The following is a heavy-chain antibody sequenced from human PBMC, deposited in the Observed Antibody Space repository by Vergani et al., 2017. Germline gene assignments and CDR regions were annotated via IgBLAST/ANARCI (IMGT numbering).Heavy chain of an antibody. V-gene: IGHV1-8*01. Sequence: QVQLVQSGAEVKKPGASVKVSCKASGYTFTSYDINWVRQATGQELEWMGWMNPNSGNTGYAQKFQGRVTMTRNTSISTAYMELSSLRSEDTAVYYCARGRRITMVRGVIWWFDPWGQGTLVTVSS. CDR1: GYTFTSYD. D-gene: IGHD3-10*01. CDR2: MNPNSGNT. J-gene: IGHJ5*02. CDR3: ARGRRITMVRGVIWWFDP.